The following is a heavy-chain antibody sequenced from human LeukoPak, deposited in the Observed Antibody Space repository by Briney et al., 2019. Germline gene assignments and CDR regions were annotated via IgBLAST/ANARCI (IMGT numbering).Heavy chain of an antibody. D-gene: IGHD3-22*01. CDR3: ARTHLFTMIVVVYNWFDP. CDR2: IYYSGST. J-gene: IGHJ5*02. V-gene: IGHV4-39*07. CDR1: GGSISSSSYY. Sequence: SETLSLTCTVSGGSISSSSYYWGWIRQPPGKGLKWIGSIYYSGSTYYNPSLKSRVTISVDTSKNQFSLKLSSVTAADTAVYYCARTHLFTMIVVVYNWFDPWGQGTLVTVSS.